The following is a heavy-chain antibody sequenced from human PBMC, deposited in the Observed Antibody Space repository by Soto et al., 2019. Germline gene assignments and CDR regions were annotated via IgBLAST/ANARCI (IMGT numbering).Heavy chain of an antibody. CDR3: ARDSAAATYYYYGMDV. V-gene: IGHV1-69*13. CDR1: GGTFSSYA. J-gene: IGHJ6*02. D-gene: IGHD2-2*01. CDR2: IIPIFGTA. Sequence: SVKVSCKASGGTFSSYAISWVRQAPGQGLEWMGGIIPIFGTANYAQKFQGRVTITADESTSTAYMELSSLRSEDTAVYYCARDSAAATYYYYGMDVWGQGTTVTVSS.